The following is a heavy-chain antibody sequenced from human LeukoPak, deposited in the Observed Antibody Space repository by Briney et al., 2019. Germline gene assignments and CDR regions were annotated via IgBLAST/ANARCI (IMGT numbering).Heavy chain of an antibody. Sequence: PSVKVSCKASGYTFTSNYMHWVLHDPGQGLEWMGIINPSGGSTSYAQKFQGRVNMTRDTSTSTVYIELSSLRSEDTAVYYCARPRDGYNYYYFDYWGQGTLVTVSS. CDR3: ARPRDGYNYYYFDY. CDR2: INPSGGST. V-gene: IGHV1-46*01. D-gene: IGHD5-24*01. J-gene: IGHJ4*02. CDR1: GYTFTSNY.